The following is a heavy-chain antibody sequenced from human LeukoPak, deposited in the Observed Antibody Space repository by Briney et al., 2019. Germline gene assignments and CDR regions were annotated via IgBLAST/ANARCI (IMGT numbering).Heavy chain of an antibody. J-gene: IGHJ4*02. V-gene: IGHV3-23*01. CDR1: GFSFNSYT. Sequence: GGSLRLSYLASGFSFNSYTMNWVREAPGKGLEWVSAISDSAYYADSVKGRFTISRDNSKNTLYLQMNSLRAEDTAVYYCAKDGVNYGFFDYWGQGTLVTVSS. CDR2: ISDSA. D-gene: IGHD3-10*01. CDR3: AKDGVNYGFFDY.